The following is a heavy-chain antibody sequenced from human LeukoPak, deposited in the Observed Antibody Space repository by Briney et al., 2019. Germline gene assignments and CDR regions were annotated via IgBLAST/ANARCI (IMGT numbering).Heavy chain of an antibody. D-gene: IGHD3-10*01. V-gene: IGHV4-39*01. CDR3: ARGLGTSSMVDFDY. Sequence: SETLSLTCTVSGGSINSSSYYWGWIRQPPGKGLEWIGSIFYSGNTYDNPSLKSRVTISVDTSKNQFSLKLNSVTAADTAVYYCARGLGTSSMVDFDYWGQGTLVTVSS. J-gene: IGHJ4*02. CDR1: GGSINSSSYY. CDR2: IFYSGNT.